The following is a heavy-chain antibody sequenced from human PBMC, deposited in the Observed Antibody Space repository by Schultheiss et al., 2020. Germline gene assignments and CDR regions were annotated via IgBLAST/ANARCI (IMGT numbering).Heavy chain of an antibody. Sequence: GSLRLSCAASGFTFSSYAMSWIRQPPGKGLEWIGYIYYSGSTNYNPSLKSRVTISVDTSKNQFSLKLSSVTAADTAVYYCARSLFGFVPWFDPWGQGTLVTVSS. CDR1: GFTFSSYA. V-gene: IGHV4-59*08. CDR3: ARSLFGFVPWFDP. D-gene: IGHD3-10*01. CDR2: IYYSGST. J-gene: IGHJ5*02.